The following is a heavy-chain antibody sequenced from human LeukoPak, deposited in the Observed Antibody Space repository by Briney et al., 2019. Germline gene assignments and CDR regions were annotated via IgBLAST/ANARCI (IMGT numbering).Heavy chain of an antibody. Sequence: SETLSLTCTGSGGSISSYYWSWIRQPPGKGLEWIGYIYYSGSTNYNPSLKSRVTISVDTTKDQFSLKLSSVTAAETAVYYCAREIYGSGSSKIDYWGQGTLVTVSS. CDR1: GGSISSYY. J-gene: IGHJ4*02. V-gene: IGHV4-59*12. CDR3: AREIYGSGSSKIDY. D-gene: IGHD3-10*01. CDR2: IYYSGST.